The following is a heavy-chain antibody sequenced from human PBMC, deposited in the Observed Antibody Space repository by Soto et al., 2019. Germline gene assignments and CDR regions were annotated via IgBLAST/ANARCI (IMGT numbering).Heavy chain of an antibody. CDR3: ARSPVLEWLHTPWFDP. V-gene: IGHV3-23*01. D-gene: IGHD3-3*01. CDR2: ISGSGGST. CDR1: GFTFSSYA. J-gene: IGHJ5*02. Sequence: EVQLLESGGGLVQPGGSLRLSCAASGFTFSSYAMSWVRQAPGKGLEWVSAISGSGGSTYYADSVKGRFTISRDNSKNTLYLQMNSLRAEDTAVYYCARSPVLEWLHTPWFDPWGQGTLVTVSS.